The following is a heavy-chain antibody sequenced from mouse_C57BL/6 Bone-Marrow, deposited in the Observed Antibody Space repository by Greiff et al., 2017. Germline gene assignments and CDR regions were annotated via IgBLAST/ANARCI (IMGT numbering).Heavy chain of an antibody. CDR1: GYAFSSSW. J-gene: IGHJ1*03. V-gene: IGHV1-82*01. CDR3: ARADYYGSSLWYFDV. CDR2: IYPGDGDT. Sequence: VQGVESGPELVKPGASVKISCKASGYAFSSSWMNWVKQRPGKGLEWIGRIYPGDGDTNYNGKFKGKATLTADKSSSTSYMQLSSLTSEDSAVYFCARADYYGSSLWYFDVWGTGTTVTVSS. D-gene: IGHD1-1*01.